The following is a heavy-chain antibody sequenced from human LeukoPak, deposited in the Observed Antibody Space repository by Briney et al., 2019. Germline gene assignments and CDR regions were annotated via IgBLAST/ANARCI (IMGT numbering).Heavy chain of an antibody. CDR1: GFIFSSHW. CDR3: ARTAGTFDY. J-gene: IGHJ4*02. D-gene: IGHD6-13*01. Sequence: GGSLRLSCAASGFIFSSHWMSWVRQAPGEGLEWVANIKQDGSERYYVDSVKGRFTISRDNAKNSLYLQMNSLRAEDTAVYYCARTAGTFDYWGQGTLVTVSS. V-gene: IGHV3-7*03. CDR2: IKQDGSER.